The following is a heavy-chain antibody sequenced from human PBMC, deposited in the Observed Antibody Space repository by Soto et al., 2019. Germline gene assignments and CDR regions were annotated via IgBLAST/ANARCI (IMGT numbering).Heavy chain of an antibody. CDR2: IYYSGST. V-gene: IGHV4-59*01. CDR3: ARDRAGEYSYGDYYYYGMDV. CDR1: GGSISSYY. J-gene: IGHJ6*02. D-gene: IGHD5-18*01. Sequence: TLSLTCTVSGGSISSYYWSWIRQPPGKGLEWIGYIYYSGSTNYNPSLKSRVTISVDTSKNQFSLKLSSVTAADTAVYYCARDRAGEYSYGDYYYYGMDVWGQGTTVTVSS.